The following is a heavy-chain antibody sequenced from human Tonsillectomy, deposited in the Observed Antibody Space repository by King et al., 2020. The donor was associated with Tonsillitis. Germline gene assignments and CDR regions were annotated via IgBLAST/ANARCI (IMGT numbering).Heavy chain of an antibody. CDR3: ARVGGSSGAFDI. CDR2: SNSDGRST. D-gene: IGHD1-26*01. Sequence: VQLVESGGGLVQPGGSRRLSCAASGFTFSSYLMHWVRQAPGKGLGWGSRSNSDGRSTSYADSVQGRFTISRDNAKNTRYLQMNSLRAEDTAVYYCARVGGSSGAFDIWGQGTMVTVSS. J-gene: IGHJ3*02. V-gene: IGHV3-74*01. CDR1: GFTFSSYL.